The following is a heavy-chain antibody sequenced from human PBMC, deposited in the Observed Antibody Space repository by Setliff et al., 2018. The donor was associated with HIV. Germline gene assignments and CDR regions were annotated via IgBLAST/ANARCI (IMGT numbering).Heavy chain of an antibody. D-gene: IGHD2-21*02. CDR1: GGSISSNNYY. Sequence: SETLSLTCTVSGGSISSNNYYWGWIRQPPGKGLEWIGSIFYSETVYYGGRTYYSPSLKSRVTISVDTSKSQFSLKLSSVTAADTAVYYCARGVPLLPPHYWGQGTMVTVSS. J-gene: IGHJ4*02. CDR2: IFYSETVYYGGRT. V-gene: IGHV4-39*07. CDR3: ARGVPLLPPHY.